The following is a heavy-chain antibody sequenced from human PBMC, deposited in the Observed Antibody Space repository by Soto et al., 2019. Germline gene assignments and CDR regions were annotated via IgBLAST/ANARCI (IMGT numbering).Heavy chain of an antibody. D-gene: IGHD3-10*01. J-gene: IGHJ4*02. Sequence: ASVKVSCKASGYTFTSYGISWVRQAPGQGLEWMGWISAYNGNTNYAQKLQGRATMTTDTSTSTAYMELRSLRSDDTAVYYCARDFFRHSPVRGVINYYFDYWGQGTLVTVSS. CDR2: ISAYNGNT. V-gene: IGHV1-18*01. CDR3: ARDFFRHSPVRGVINYYFDY. CDR1: GYTFTSYG.